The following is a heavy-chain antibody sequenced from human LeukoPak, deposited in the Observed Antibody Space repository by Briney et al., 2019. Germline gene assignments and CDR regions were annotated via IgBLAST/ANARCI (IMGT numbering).Heavy chain of an antibody. J-gene: IGHJ4*02. V-gene: IGHV1-2*02. D-gene: IGHD6-6*01. CDR3: AREYSSSSGRLYDY. Sequence: GASVKVSRKASGYTFTGYYMHWVRQAPGQGLEWMGWIAPNSGGTNYAQKFQGRVTMIRDTSINTAYMELSRLTSDDTAVYYCAREYSSSSGRLYDYWGLGTLVTVSS. CDR1: GYTFTGYY. CDR2: IAPNSGGT.